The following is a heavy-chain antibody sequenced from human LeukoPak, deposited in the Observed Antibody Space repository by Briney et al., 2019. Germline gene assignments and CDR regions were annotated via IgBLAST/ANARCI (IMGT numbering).Heavy chain of an antibody. CDR1: GGSISSSSYY. V-gene: IGHV4-39*07. J-gene: IGHJ4*02. CDR2: IYYSGST. CDR3: ATGGVTYSDY. Sequence: SETLSLTCTVSGGSISSSSYYWGWNRQPPGKGLEWIGSIYYSGSTYYNPSLKSRVTISVDTSKNQFSLKLSSVTAADTAVYYCATGGVTYSDYWGQGTLVTVSS. D-gene: IGHD3-16*01.